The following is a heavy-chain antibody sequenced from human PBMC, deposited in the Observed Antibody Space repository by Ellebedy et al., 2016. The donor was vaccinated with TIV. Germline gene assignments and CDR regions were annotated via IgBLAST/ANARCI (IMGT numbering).Heavy chain of an antibody. CDR3: VRDLHWSYFD. CDR2: IKEDGSEE. D-gene: IGHD1-26*01. CDR1: GFTFSAYG. J-gene: IGHJ4*02. V-gene: IGHV3-7*03. Sequence: GESLKISCAASGFTFSAYGLHWVRQAPGKGLEWVANIKEDGSEEYYVDSVKGRFTISRDNAKNSLYLQMNSLRAEDTAVYYCVRDLHWSYFDWGQGTLVTVSS.